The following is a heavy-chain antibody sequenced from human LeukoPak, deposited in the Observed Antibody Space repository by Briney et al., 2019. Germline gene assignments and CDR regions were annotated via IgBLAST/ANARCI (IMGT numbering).Heavy chain of an antibody. D-gene: IGHD6-6*01. J-gene: IGHJ4*02. CDR3: ARIAYSSSTDY. CDR1: GGSISSYY. V-gene: IGHV4-39*07. CDR2: IYYSGRT. Sequence: SETLSLTCTVSGGSISSYYWGWIRQPPGKGLECIGSIYYSGRTYYNPSLKSRVTISVDTSKNQFSLKLSSVTAADTAVYFCARIAYSSSTDYWGQGTLVTVSS.